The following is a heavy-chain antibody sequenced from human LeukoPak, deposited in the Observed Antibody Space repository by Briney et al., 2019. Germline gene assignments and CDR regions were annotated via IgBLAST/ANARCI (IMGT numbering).Heavy chain of an antibody. CDR2: ISYDGSNK. Sequence: PGRSLRLSCAASGFTFSSYGMHWVCQAPGKGLEWVAVISYDGSNKYYADSVKGRFTISRDNSKNTLYLQMNSLRAEDTAVYYCAKRATLTDFDYWGQGTLVTVSS. CDR3: AKRATLTDFDY. J-gene: IGHJ4*02. D-gene: IGHD2/OR15-2a*01. V-gene: IGHV3-30*18. CDR1: GFTFSSYG.